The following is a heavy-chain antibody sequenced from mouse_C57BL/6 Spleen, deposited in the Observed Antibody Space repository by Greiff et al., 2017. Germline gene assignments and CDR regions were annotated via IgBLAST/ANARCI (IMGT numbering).Heavy chain of an antibody. CDR1: GYTFTDYY. Sequence: EVQLQQSGPELVKPGASVKISCKASGYTFTDYYMNWVKQSHGKSLEWIGDINPNNGGTSYNQKFKGKATWTVDKSSSTAYMELRSLTSEDSAVYYCARFNDGYYTWFAYWGQGTLVTVSA. V-gene: IGHV1-26*01. D-gene: IGHD2-3*01. J-gene: IGHJ3*01. CDR2: INPNNGGT. CDR3: ARFNDGYYTWFAY.